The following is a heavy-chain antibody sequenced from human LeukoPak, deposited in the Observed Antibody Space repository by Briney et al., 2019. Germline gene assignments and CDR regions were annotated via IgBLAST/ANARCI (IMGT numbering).Heavy chain of an antibody. CDR2: ISAYNGNT. CDR3: ARSHSAEGSWFDP. J-gene: IGHJ5*02. Sequence: ASVKVSCKASGYTFTSYGISWVRQAPGQGLEWMGWISAYNGNTNYTQKLQGRVTMTTDTSASTAYMELRSLRSDDTAVYYCARSHSAEGSWFDPWGQGTLVTVSS. V-gene: IGHV1-18*01. CDR1: GYTFTSYG. D-gene: IGHD6-13*01.